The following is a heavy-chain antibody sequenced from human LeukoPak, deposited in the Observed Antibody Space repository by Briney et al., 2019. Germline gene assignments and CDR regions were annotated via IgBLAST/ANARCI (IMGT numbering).Heavy chain of an antibody. J-gene: IGHJ4*02. CDR3: ARDSDSFAVAAAGMVDY. Sequence: SGGSLRLSCATSGFTFSTYAMHWVRQAPGKGLEWVAVISYDGSNKYYADSVKGRFTISRDNSKNTLYLQMNSLRAEDTAVYYCARDSDSFAVAAAGMVDYWGQGTLVTVSS. D-gene: IGHD6-13*01. CDR2: ISYDGSNK. V-gene: IGHV3-30*04. CDR1: GFTFSTYA.